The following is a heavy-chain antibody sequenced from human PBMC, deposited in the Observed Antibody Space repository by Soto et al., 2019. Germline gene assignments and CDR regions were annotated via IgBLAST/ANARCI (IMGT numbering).Heavy chain of an antibody. CDR1: GFTFSSYA. J-gene: IGHJ3*02. CDR2: ISGSGGGT. Sequence: GGSLRLSCAASGFTFSSYAMSWVRQAPGKGLEWVSAISGSGGGTYYADSVKGRFTISRDNSKNTLYLQMNSLRAEDTAVYYCAKDHRSGWYKDAFDIWGQGTMVTVSS. CDR3: AKDHRSGWYKDAFDI. V-gene: IGHV3-23*01. D-gene: IGHD6-19*01.